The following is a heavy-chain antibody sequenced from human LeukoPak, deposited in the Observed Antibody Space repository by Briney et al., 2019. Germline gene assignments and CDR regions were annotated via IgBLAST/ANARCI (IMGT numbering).Heavy chain of an antibody. V-gene: IGHV1-18*01. Sequence: ASVTVSCTASGYTFTTHGIAWVRQAPGQGLEWMGWISAHNGNTNYAQSLQGGVTMTTDTSTNTAYMELRSLRSDDTAVYYCARHGYFDLWGRGTLVTVSS. CDR3: ARHGYFDL. CDR1: GYTFTTHG. CDR2: ISAHNGNT. J-gene: IGHJ2*01.